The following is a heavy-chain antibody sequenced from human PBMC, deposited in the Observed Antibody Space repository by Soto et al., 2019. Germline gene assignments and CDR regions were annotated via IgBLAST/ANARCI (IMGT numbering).Heavy chain of an antibody. CDR1: GFSFSNYG. Sequence: QVQLVESGGGVVQPGRSLRLSCAASGFSFSNYGMHWVRQAPGKGLEWVAVIWFDGSNKYYADSVKGRFTISRDNSKNTLFMQMNSWRADDTAVYYCAREGYVDTAMVIPYFDYWGQGTLVTVSS. CDR3: AREGYVDTAMVIPYFDY. CDR2: IWFDGSNK. D-gene: IGHD5-18*01. V-gene: IGHV3-33*01. J-gene: IGHJ4*02.